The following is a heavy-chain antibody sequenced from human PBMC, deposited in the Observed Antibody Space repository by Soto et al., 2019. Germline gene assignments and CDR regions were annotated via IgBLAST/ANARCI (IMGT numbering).Heavy chain of an antibody. D-gene: IGHD3-10*01. CDR1: GGSISSYY. J-gene: IGHJ6*02. V-gene: IGHV4-59*01. CDR2: IYNSGST. Sequence: SETLSLTCTVSGGSISSYYWSWIRRPPGKGLEWIGYIYNSGSTHSNPSLQSRVTISVDTSKNQFSPKLSSVTAADTGIYYCARARITMVRAVIKYNMDVWGQGTTVTVSS. CDR3: ARARITMVRAVIKYNMDV.